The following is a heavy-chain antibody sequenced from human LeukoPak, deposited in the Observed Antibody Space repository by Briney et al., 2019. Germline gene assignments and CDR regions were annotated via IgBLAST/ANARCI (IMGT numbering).Heavy chain of an antibody. CDR3: ATSTAAAGTD. CDR1: GFTFSNAW. CDR2: IKSKTDGGTT. J-gene: IGHJ4*02. Sequence: SGGSLRLSCAASGFTFSNAWMNWVRQAPGKGLEWVGRIKSKTDGGTTDYAAPVKGRFTISRDDSKNTLYLQMNSLRAEDTAIYYCATSTAAAGTDWGQGTLVTVSS. D-gene: IGHD6-13*01. V-gene: IGHV3-15*07.